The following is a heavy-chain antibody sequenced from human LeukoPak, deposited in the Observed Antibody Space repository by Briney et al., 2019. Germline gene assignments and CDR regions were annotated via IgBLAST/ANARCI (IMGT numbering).Heavy chain of an antibody. CDR2: ISAYNGNT. CDR3: ATSGIGPAAGYYYYGMDV. J-gene: IGHJ6*02. V-gene: IGHV1-18*01. CDR1: GYTFTSYG. Sequence: RASVTVSCKASGYTFTSYGISWVRQAPGQGLEWMGWISAYNGNTNYAQKLQRRVTMTTDSSTSTAYMELRSLRSDDTAVYYCATSGIGPAAGYYYYGMDVWGQGTTVTVSS. D-gene: IGHD2-2*01.